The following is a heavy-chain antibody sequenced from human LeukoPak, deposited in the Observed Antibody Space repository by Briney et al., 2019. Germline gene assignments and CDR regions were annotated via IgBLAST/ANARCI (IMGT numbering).Heavy chain of an antibody. CDR3: AKSGYNRFDY. CDR2: FSGSGGDT. D-gene: IGHD5-24*01. V-gene: IGHV3-23*01. J-gene: IGHJ4*02. Sequence: QAGGSLRLSCVASGFTFSSYAMSWVRQAPGKGLEWVSAFSGSGGDTYYADSVKGRFTISRDNSKNTLYLQMNSLRAEDTAVYYCAKSGYNRFDYWGQGTLVTVSS. CDR1: GFTFSSYA.